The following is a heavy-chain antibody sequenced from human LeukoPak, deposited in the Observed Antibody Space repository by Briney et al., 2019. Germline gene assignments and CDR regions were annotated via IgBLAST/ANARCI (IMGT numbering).Heavy chain of an antibody. CDR2: IKQDGSEK. V-gene: IGHV3-7*01. CDR3: ASGFSGWPGDAFDI. CDR1: GFTFSSYW. D-gene: IGHD6-19*01. Sequence: PGGSLRLSCAASGFTFSSYWMSWVRQAPGKGLEWVANIKQDGSEKYYVDSVKGRFTISRDNAKNSLYLQMNSLRAEDTAVYYCASGFSGWPGDAFDIWGQGTMVTVSS. J-gene: IGHJ3*02.